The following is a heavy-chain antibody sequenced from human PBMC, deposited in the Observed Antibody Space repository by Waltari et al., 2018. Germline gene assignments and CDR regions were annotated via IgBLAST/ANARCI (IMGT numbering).Heavy chain of an antibody. Sequence: DVQLVESGGGLVQPGGSLSPSGPPPGFTLSPSGMHWVRHGPGTGLMWVSRIDSDGSRTSYEDSVRGRFTISRDNAKNTLYLQMNSVRDEDTAVYYCGRARVQGVKYFDYWGRGTLVTVSS. CDR1: GFTLSPSG. CDR2: IDSDGSRT. V-gene: IGHV3-74*01. D-gene: IGHD3-10*01. J-gene: IGHJ4*02. CDR3: GRARVQGVKYFDY.